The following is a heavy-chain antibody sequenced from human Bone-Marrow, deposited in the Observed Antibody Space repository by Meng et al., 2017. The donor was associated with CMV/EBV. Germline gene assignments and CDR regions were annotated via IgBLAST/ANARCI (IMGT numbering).Heavy chain of an antibody. CDR3: ARDVGYYDSSGYFFDI. Sequence: SETLSLTCTVSGGSISSYYWSWIRQPPGKGLEWIGEINHSGSTNYNPSLKSRVTISVDTSKNQFSLKLSSVTAADTAVYYCARDVGYYDSSGYFFDIWGQGTMVTVSS. J-gene: IGHJ3*02. CDR1: GGSISSYY. V-gene: IGHV4-34*01. D-gene: IGHD3-22*01. CDR2: INHSGST.